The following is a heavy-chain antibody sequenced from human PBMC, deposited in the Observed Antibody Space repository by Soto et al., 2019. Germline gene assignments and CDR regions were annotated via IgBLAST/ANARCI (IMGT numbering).Heavy chain of an antibody. J-gene: IGHJ6*02. Sequence: SGLTRVNPTDTLTLTCTFSGFSLSTSGVGVGWIRQPPGKALEWLALIYWNDDKRYSPSLKSRLTIAKDTSKNQVVLTMTNMDPVDTATYYCARSKIAVTTHYDMDVSGQGTTVTVPS. CDR1: GFSLSTSGVG. V-gene: IGHV2-5*01. CDR3: ARSKIAVTTHYDMDV. D-gene: IGHD4-4*01. CDR2: IYWNDDK.